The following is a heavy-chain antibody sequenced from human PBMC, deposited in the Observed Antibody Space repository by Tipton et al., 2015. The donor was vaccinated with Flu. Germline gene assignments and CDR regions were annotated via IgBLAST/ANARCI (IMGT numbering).Heavy chain of an antibody. Sequence: LRLSCAVSGYSIRSSNYYWGWIRQPPGKGLEWVGNIFHSGNSYHNPSLKSRVTMSVETSKNQFSLKLSSVTAADTAVYYCARRDYSNYVSEPKNWFDSWGQGALVIVSS. J-gene: IGHJ5*01. D-gene: IGHD4-11*01. CDR2: IFHSGNS. V-gene: IGHV4-38-2*01. CDR3: ARRDYSNYVSEPKNWFDS. CDR1: GYSIRSSNYY.